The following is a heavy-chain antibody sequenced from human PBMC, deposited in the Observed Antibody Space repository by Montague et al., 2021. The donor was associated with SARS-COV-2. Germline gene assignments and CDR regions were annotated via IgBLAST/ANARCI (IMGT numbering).Heavy chain of an antibody. V-gene: IGHV4-34*01. J-gene: IGHJ2*01. CDR2: INHSGST. CDR3: ARGAPTITMIVVVFTGAGWYFDL. CDR1: GGSFSGYY. Sequence: ETLSLTCAVHGGSFSGYYWSWIRQPPGKGLEWIGEINHSGSTNYNPSLMSRVSISVDTSKNQFSLKLSSVTAADTAVYYCARGAPTITMIVVVFTGAGWYFDLWGRGTLVTVSS. D-gene: IGHD3-22*01.